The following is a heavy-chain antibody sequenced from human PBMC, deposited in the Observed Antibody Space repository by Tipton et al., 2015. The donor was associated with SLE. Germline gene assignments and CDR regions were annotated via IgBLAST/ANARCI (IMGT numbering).Heavy chain of an antibody. CDR3: ARDAAAGMGDWFDP. CDR2: INPNSGGT. CDR1: GYTFTGYY. D-gene: IGHD6-13*01. V-gene: IGHV1-2*06. J-gene: IGHJ5*02. Sequence: QVQLVQSGAEVRKPGASVKVSCKASGYTFTGYYMHWVRQAPGQGLEWMGRINPNSGGTNYAQKFQGRVTMTRDTSISTAYMELSRLRSDDTAVYYCARDAAAGMGDWFDPWGQGTLVTVSS.